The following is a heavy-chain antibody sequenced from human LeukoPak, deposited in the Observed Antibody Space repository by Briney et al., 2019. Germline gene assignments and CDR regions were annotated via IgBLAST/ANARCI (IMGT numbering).Heavy chain of an antibody. D-gene: IGHD6-13*01. CDR2: ISSSSSFI. J-gene: IGHJ1*01. CDR1: GFTFSSYN. V-gene: IGHV3-21*01. Sequence: GGSLRLSCAASGFTFSSYNMNWVRQAPGKGLEWVSSISSSSSFIYYADSVKGRFTISRDNAKNSLYLQMNSLRAEDTAVYYCARDWDSSSWYEGEGYFQHWGQGTLVTVSS. CDR3: ARDWDSSSWYEGEGYFQH.